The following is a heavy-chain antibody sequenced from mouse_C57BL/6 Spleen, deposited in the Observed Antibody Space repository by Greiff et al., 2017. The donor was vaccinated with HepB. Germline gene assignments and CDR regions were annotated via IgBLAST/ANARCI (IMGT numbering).Heavy chain of an antibody. V-gene: IGHV1-69*01. CDR1: GYTFTSYW. CDR2: IDPSDSYT. J-gene: IGHJ4*01. Sequence: QVQLKQPGAELVMPGASVKLSCKASGYTFTSYWMHWVKQRPGQGLEWIGEIDPSDSYTNYNQKFKGKSTLTVDKSASTAYMQLSSLTSEDSAVYYCAKGDYDRGYAMDYWGQGTSVTVSS. D-gene: IGHD2-4*01. CDR3: AKGDYDRGYAMDY.